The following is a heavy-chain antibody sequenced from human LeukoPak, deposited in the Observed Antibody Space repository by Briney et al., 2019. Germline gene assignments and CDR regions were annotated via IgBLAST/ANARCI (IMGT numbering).Heavy chain of an antibody. CDR2: ISGSGGST. Sequence: GGSLRLSCAASGFTFSSYAMSWVRQAPVKGLEWVSAISGSGGSTYYADSVKGRFTISRDNSKNTLYLQMNSLRAEDTAVYYCAKAPPNYYDSSGYYYPIDAFDIWGQGTMVTVSS. D-gene: IGHD3-22*01. V-gene: IGHV3-23*01. CDR3: AKAPPNYYDSSGYYYPIDAFDI. J-gene: IGHJ3*02. CDR1: GFTFSSYA.